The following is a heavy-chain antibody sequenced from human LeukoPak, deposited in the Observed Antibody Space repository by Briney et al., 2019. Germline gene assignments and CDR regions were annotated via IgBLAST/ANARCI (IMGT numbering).Heavy chain of an antibody. CDR3: ARDLSSGWYSLAY. CDR1: GSTFDDYG. CDR2: INWDGGAY. D-gene: IGHD6-19*01. J-gene: IGHJ4*02. Sequence: GGSLRLSCRDSGSTFDDYGMTWVRQAPGKGLEWVSGINWDGGAYNYGASVKGRFIISRDNAKNSLYLEMNSLRVEDTAVYLCARDLSSGWYSLAYWGQGILVTVSS. V-gene: IGHV3-20*01.